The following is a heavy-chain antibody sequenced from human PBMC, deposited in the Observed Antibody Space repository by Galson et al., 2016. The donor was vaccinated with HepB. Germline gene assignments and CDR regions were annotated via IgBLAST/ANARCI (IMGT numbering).Heavy chain of an antibody. CDR1: GFPFSDYF. D-gene: IGHD4-11*01. CDR3: ARELTTDADY. Sequence: SLSLSCAASGFPFSDYFMNWIPQAPGKGLEWVSYSSSGGRNVYYADSGRGRFSVTRDNVNNLLYLQMDSLRAEETAIYYCARELTTDADYWGQGTLVTVSS. CDR2: SSSGGRNV. V-gene: IGHV3-11*01. J-gene: IGHJ4*02.